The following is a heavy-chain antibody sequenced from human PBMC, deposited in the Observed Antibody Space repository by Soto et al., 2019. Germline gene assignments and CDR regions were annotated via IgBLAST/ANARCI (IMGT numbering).Heavy chain of an antibody. J-gene: IGHJ4*02. CDR3: ARDGGVAATLANYFDY. V-gene: IGHV3-21*01. Sequence: PGGSLRLSCAASGFTFNSYSMNWVRQAPGKGLEWVSSMSRSSRYIYYADSVKGRFTISRDNAKNSVYLQMNSLRAEDTAAYYCARDGGVAATLANYFDYWGQGTLVTVSS. CDR2: MSRSSRYI. CDR1: GFTFNSYS. D-gene: IGHD2-15*01.